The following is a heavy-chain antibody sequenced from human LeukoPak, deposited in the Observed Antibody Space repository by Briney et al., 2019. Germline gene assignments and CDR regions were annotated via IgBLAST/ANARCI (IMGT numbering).Heavy chain of an antibody. J-gene: IGHJ4*02. CDR2: IRYDGSNK. Sequence: GGSLRLSCAASGFTFSSYGMHWVRQAPGKGLEWVAFIRYDGSNKYYADSVKGRFTISRDNSKNTLYLQMNSLRAEDTAVYYCARAGYGDPTVTDYWGQGTLVTVSS. V-gene: IGHV3-30*02. CDR1: GFTFSSYG. D-gene: IGHD4-17*01. CDR3: ARAGYGDPTVTDY.